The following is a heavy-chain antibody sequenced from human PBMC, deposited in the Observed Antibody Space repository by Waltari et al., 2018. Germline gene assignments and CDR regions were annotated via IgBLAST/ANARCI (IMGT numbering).Heavy chain of an antibody. CDR2: IYSGVDA. J-gene: IGHJ4*02. V-gene: IGHV3-66*01. Sequence: DVQLVESGGGLVQPGGSLRLSCAASGFTVGNNDMSGVRQAPGKGLEVVSLIYSGVDAFYADSVKGRFTISRDNSKNTLYLQMNSLRAEDTAVYYCARPSSGSHNYWGRGTLVTVSS. D-gene: IGHD1-26*01. CDR1: GFTVGNND. CDR3: ARPSSGSHNY.